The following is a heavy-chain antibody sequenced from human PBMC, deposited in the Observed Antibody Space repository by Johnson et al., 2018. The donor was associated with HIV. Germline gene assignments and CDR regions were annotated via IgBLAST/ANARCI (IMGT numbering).Heavy chain of an antibody. CDR1: GFTFDDYD. D-gene: IGHD3-22*01. J-gene: IGHJ3*02. CDR3: ARVSRAYDSSGYYYPNDAFDI. Sequence: VHLVESGGGVVQPGRSLRLSCAASGFTFDDYDMSWVRQAPGKGLERVTGLNWNGGSTGYGNSVKGRFTISRDNAKNSLYLQMNSLRAEDTALYYCARVSRAYDSSGYYYPNDAFDIWGQGTMVTVSS. CDR2: LNWNGGST. V-gene: IGHV3-20*04.